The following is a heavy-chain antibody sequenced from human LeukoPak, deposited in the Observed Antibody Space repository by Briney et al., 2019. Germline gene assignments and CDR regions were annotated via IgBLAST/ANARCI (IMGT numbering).Heavy chain of an antibody. J-gene: IGHJ6*03. Sequence: SETLSLTCTVSGGSISSYYWSWIRQPPGKGLEWIGYIYYSGSTNYNPSLKSRVTISVDTSKNQFSLKLSSVTAADTAVYYCARHAYCSSTSCYMRVWWGCYYMDVWGKGTTVTVSS. V-gene: IGHV4-59*01. CDR2: IYYSGST. CDR3: ARHAYCSSTSCYMRVWWGCYYMDV. D-gene: IGHD2-2*02. CDR1: GGSISSYY.